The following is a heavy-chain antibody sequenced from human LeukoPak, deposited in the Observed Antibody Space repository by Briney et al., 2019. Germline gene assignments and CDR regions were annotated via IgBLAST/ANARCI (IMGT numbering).Heavy chain of an antibody. CDR2: IYHSGST. Sequence: SQTLSLTCAVSGGSISSGGYSWSWIRQPPGKGLEWIGYIYHSGSTYYNPSLKSRVTISVDRSKNQFSLKLSSVTAADTAVYYCARAGGRHSWSRYYYSGMDVWGQGPRSPSP. J-gene: IGHJ6*02. CDR3: ARAGGRHSWSRYYYSGMDV. V-gene: IGHV4-30-2*01. CDR1: GGSISSGGYS. D-gene: IGHD2-8*02.